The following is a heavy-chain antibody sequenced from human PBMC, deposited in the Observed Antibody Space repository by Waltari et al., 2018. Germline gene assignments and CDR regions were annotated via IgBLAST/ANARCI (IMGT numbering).Heavy chain of an antibody. V-gene: IGHV3-30*04. Sequence: QVQLVESGGGVVQPGRSLRLPCAASEFSFSTSAMPWVRQAPGKGLEWVAVISYNARNIYYVDSVKGRFTISRDNSKKTLYLQMDSLRAEDTAVYYCARDYCDRTYCHGMDVWGQGTTVTVSS. CDR2: ISYNARNI. D-gene: IGHD2-21*01. CDR1: EFSFSTSA. CDR3: ARDYCDRTYCHGMDV. J-gene: IGHJ6*02.